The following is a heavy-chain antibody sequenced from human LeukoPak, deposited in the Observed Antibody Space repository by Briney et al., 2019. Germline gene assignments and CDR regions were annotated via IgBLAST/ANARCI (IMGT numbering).Heavy chain of an antibody. CDR3: ARDRSIAARPDAFDI. Sequence: ASVKVSCKASGYTFTSYYMHWVRQAPGQGLEWMGIINPSGGSTSYAQKFQGRVTMTRDTSTSTVYMELSSLRSEDTAVYYCARDRSIAARPDAFDIWGQGTMVTVSS. CDR1: GYTFTSYY. J-gene: IGHJ3*02. V-gene: IGHV1-46*01. D-gene: IGHD6-6*01. CDR2: INPSGGST.